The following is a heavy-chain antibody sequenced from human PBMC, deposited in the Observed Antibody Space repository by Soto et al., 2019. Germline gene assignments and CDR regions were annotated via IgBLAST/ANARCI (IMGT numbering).Heavy chain of an antibody. Sequence: SGPTLVNPTQTLTLTCTFSGFSLSTSVMCVSWIRQPPGKALEWLALIDWDDDKYYSTSLETRLTISKDTSKNQVVLTMTNMDPVDTATYYCARTIRFLEWLPSPYYYYYGMDVWGQGTTVTVSS. J-gene: IGHJ6*02. CDR3: ARTIRFLEWLPSPYYYYYGMDV. CDR2: IDWDDDK. V-gene: IGHV2-70*01. CDR1: GFSLSTSVMC. D-gene: IGHD3-3*01.